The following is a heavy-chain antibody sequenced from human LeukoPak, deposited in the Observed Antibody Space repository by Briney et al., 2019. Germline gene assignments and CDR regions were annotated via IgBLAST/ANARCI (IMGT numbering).Heavy chain of an antibody. CDR1: GGSISSYY. D-gene: IGHD3-22*01. J-gene: IGHJ6*02. CDR3: ASGRDSSGYYVHSYYGMDV. Sequence: SETLSLTCTVSGGSISSYYWSWIRQPPGKGLEWIGYIYYSGSTNYNPSLKSRVTISVDTSKNQFSLKLSSVTAADTAVYYCASGRDSSGYYVHSYYGMDVWGQGTTVTVSS. CDR2: IYYSGST. V-gene: IGHV4-59*01.